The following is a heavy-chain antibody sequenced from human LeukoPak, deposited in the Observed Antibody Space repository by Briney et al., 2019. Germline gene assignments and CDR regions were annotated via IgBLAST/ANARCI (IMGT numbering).Heavy chain of an antibody. Sequence: PGGSLRLSCAASGFTFSSYEMNWVRQAPGKGLEWVSYISSSGRTKYYADSVKGRFTISRDNAKNSLYLQMNSLRAEDTAVYYCARDRVGASDWGQGTLVTVSS. CDR2: ISSSGRTK. CDR3: ARDRVGASD. D-gene: IGHD1-26*01. V-gene: IGHV3-48*03. CDR1: GFTFSSYE. J-gene: IGHJ4*02.